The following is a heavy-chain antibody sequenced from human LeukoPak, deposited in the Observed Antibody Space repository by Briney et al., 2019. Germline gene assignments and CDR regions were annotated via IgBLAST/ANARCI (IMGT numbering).Heavy chain of an antibody. CDR2: ISAYNGNT. CDR1: GYTFTSYG. D-gene: IGHD3-16*02. CDR3: ARIMITFGGVIVYAFDI. J-gene: IGHJ3*02. V-gene: IGHV1-18*01. Sequence: GASVKVSCKASGYTFTSYGISWVRQAPGQGLEWMGWISAYNGNTNYAQKLQGRVTMTTDTSTSTAYMELRSLRSDDTAVYYCARIMITFGGVIVYAFDIWGQGTMVTVSS.